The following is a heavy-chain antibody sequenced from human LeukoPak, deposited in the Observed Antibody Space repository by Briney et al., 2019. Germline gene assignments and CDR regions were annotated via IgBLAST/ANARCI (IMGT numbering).Heavy chain of an antibody. CDR3: ARGDGAGQWLVLHPPPRYWYFDL. V-gene: IGHV4-59*12. J-gene: IGHJ2*01. Sequence: PSETLSLTCTVSGGSISSYYWSWIRQPPGKGLEWIGYIYYSGSTNYNPSLKSRVTISVDTSKNQFSLKLTSVTAADTAVFYCARGDGAGQWLVLHPPPRYWYFDLWGRGTLVTVPS. D-gene: IGHD6-19*01. CDR1: GGSISSYY. CDR2: IYYSGST.